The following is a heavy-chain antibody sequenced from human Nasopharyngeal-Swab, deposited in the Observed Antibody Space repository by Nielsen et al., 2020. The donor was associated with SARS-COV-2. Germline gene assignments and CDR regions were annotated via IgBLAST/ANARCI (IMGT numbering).Heavy chain of an antibody. V-gene: IGHV3-33*03. Sequence: GGSLRLSCAASGFTFSSYGMHWVRQAPGKGLEWVAVIWYDGSNKYYADSVKGRFTISRDNAKNSLYLQMNSLRAEDTAVYYCASPVYYDSSGYQHYFDYWGQGTLVTVSS. CDR3: ASPVYYDSSGYQHYFDY. D-gene: IGHD3-22*01. CDR1: GFTFSSYG. CDR2: IWYDGSNK. J-gene: IGHJ4*02.